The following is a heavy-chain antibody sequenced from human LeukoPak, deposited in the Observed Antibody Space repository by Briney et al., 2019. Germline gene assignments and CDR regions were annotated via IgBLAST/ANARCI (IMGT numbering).Heavy chain of an antibody. D-gene: IGHD1-1*01. V-gene: IGHV3-23*01. CDR3: AKFRGSERTVIDC. CDR2: ISGGCGWT. CDR1: GFTFSSSA. J-gene: IGHJ4*02. Sequence: GESLRLSCAASGFTFSSSAMSWVRQAPGKGLDWFSTISGGCGWTWYADSVKGRFTISRDNSKNTVDVQLNSLRAEDTAVYYCAKFRGSERTVIDCWGQGTLVTVSP.